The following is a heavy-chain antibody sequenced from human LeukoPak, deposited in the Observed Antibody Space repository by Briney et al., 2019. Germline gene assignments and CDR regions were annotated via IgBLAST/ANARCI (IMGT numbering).Heavy chain of an antibody. D-gene: IGHD2-2*01. CDR2: INHSGST. CDR3: ARAKGYCSSTSCYYNWFDP. J-gene: IGHJ5*02. CDR1: GGSFSGYY. V-gene: IGHV4-34*01. Sequence: PSETLSLTCAVYGGSFSGYYWSWIRQPPGKGLEWIGEINHSGSTNYNPSLKSRVTISVDTSKNQFSLKLSSVTAADTAAYYCARAKGYCSSTSCYYNWFDPWGQGTLVTVSS.